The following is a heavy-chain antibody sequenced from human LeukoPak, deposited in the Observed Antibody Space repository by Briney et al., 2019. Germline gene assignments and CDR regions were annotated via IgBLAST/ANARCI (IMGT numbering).Heavy chain of an antibody. V-gene: IGHV1-8*01. J-gene: IGHJ5*02. Sequence: APVKVSCKASGYTFTSYDINWVRQATGQGLEWMGWMNPNSGNTGYAQKFQGRVTMTRNTSISTAYMELSSLRSEDTAVYHCARVGSSGWYENWFDPWGQGTLVTVSS. CDR2: MNPNSGNT. CDR3: ARVGSSGWYENWFDP. CDR1: GYTFTSYD. D-gene: IGHD6-19*01.